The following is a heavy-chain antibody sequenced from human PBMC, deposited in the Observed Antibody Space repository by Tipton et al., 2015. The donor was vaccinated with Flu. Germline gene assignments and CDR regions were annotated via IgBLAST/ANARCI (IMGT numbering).Heavy chain of an antibody. Sequence: QLVQSGAEVKKPGASVKVSCKASGYTFTSYDINWVRQATGQGLEWMGWISAYNGNTKYAQKLQGRVTMTTDTSTSTAYMELRSLRSDDTAVYYCARMDPYDSSGYQDYWGQGTLVTVSS. J-gene: IGHJ4*02. CDR2: ISAYNGNT. CDR3: ARMDPYDSSGYQDY. V-gene: IGHV1-18*01. D-gene: IGHD3-22*01. CDR1: GYTFTSYD.